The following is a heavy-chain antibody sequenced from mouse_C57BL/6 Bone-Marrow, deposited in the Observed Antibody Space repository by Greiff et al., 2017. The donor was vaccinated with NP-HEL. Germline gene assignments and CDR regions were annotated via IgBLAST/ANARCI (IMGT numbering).Heavy chain of an antibody. J-gene: IGHJ4*01. CDR3: ARRGHYYDYGYAMDY. V-gene: IGHV1-26*01. D-gene: IGHD2-4*01. CDR1: GYTFTDYY. Sequence: EVQLQQSGPELVKPGASVKISCKASGYTFTDYYMNWVKQSHGKSLEWIGDINPNNGGTSYNQKFKGKATLTVDKSSSTAYMELRSLTSEDSAVYYCARRGHYYDYGYAMDYWGQGTSVTVSS. CDR2: INPNNGGT.